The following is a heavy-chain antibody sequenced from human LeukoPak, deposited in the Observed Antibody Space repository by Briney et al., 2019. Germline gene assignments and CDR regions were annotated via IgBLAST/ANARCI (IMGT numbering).Heavy chain of an antibody. Sequence: ASVKVSCKASGYTITSYGITWVRQAPGQGLEWMGWISAYNGNTNYAQKLQGRVTMTTDTSTSTAYMELRSLRSDDTAVYYCARDSVVVPAAAYYYYMDVWGKGTTVTVSS. CDR2: ISAYNGNT. V-gene: IGHV1-18*01. CDR1: GYTITSYG. CDR3: ARDSVVVPAAAYYYYMDV. D-gene: IGHD2-2*01. J-gene: IGHJ6*03.